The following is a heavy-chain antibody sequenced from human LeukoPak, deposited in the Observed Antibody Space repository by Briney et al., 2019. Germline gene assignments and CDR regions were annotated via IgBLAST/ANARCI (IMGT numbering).Heavy chain of an antibody. D-gene: IGHD2-2*01. CDR3: ARDRYCSSTSCRFFALYFDY. Sequence: ASVTVPCKSSGYAFTSYSFSWVRQGHGHGLELMGWISVYNGNTNYAQKLQGRVTMTTDTSTSTAYMELRSLRSDDTAVYYCARDRYCSSTSCRFFALYFDYWGQGTLVTVSS. CDR1: GYAFTSYS. V-gene: IGHV1-18*01. J-gene: IGHJ4*02. CDR2: ISVYNGNT.